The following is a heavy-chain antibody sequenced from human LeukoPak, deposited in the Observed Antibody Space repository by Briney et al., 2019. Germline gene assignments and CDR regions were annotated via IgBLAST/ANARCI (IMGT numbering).Heavy chain of an antibody. CDR3: ATVDSSGYYYLH. CDR2: MSPKTGDR. V-gene: IGHV1-8*01. Sequence: ASVKISCKASGYSFSNFHINWVRQASGQGLEWIGWMSPKTGDRGYALKFQGRVTMTEDTSTDTAYMELSSLRSEDTAVYYCATVDSSGYYYLHWGQGTLVTVSS. CDR1: GYSFSNFH. J-gene: IGHJ1*01. D-gene: IGHD3-22*01.